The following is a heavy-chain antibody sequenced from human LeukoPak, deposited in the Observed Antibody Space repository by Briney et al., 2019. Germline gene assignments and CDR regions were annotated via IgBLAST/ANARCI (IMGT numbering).Heavy chain of an antibody. CDR1: GFTFSDAW. Sequence: GGSLRLSCAASGFTFSDAWMNWVRLAPGKGLEWVGRIKSRNRGETADYAAPVKGRFTISGDDSKTTVYLQMNSLKTEDTAIYYCTTDGSTTLSNTFDYWGQGTLVTVSS. D-gene: IGHD1-26*01. J-gene: IGHJ4*02. CDR2: IKSRNRGETA. CDR3: TTDGSTTLSNTFDY. V-gene: IGHV3-15*01.